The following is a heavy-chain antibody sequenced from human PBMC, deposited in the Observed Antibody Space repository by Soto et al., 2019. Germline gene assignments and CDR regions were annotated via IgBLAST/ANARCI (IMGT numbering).Heavy chain of an antibody. Sequence: KTSETLSLTCAVSGGSISSGGYSCSWIRQPPGKGLEWIGYIYHSGSTYYNPSLKSRVTISVDRSKNQFSLKLSSVTAADTAVYYCARFTTTVVFDYWGQGTLVTVSS. CDR3: ARFTTTVVFDY. J-gene: IGHJ4*02. D-gene: IGHD4-17*01. CDR2: IYHSGST. V-gene: IGHV4-30-2*01. CDR1: GGSISSGGYS.